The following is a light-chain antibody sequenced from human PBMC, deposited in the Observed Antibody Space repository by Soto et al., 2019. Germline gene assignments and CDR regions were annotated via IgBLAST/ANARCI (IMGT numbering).Light chain of an antibody. Sequence: ETVLTQSPVTLSLSPGERATLSCRASQSVSSYLAWYQQKPGLAPRLLIYDASNRATGIPARFSGSGSGTDFTLTISSLEPEDFAVYYCQQRSNWLLTFGGGTKVEIK. CDR1: QSVSSY. CDR2: DAS. V-gene: IGKV3-11*01. J-gene: IGKJ4*01. CDR3: QQRSNWLLT.